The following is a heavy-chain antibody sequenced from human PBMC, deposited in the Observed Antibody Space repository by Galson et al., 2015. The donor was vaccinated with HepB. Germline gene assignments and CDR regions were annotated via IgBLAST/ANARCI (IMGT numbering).Heavy chain of an antibody. V-gene: IGHV1-24*01. CDR1: GYTLTELS. Sequence: SVKVSCKVSGYTLTELSMHWVRQAPGKGLEWMGGFDPEDGETIYAQKFQGRVTMTEDTSTDTAYMELSSLRSEDTAAYYCATAYYYGSGSWIYYFDYWGQGTLVTVSS. D-gene: IGHD3-10*01. CDR2: FDPEDGET. J-gene: IGHJ4*02. CDR3: ATAYYYGSGSWIYYFDY.